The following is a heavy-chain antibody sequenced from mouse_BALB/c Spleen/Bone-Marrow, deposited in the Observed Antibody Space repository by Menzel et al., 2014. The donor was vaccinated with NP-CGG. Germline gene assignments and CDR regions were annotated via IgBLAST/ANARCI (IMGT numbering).Heavy chain of an antibody. V-gene: IGHV14-3*02. CDR2: IDPANGNT. CDR1: GFNIKDTY. D-gene: IGHD1-1*01. J-gene: IGHJ2*01. Sequence: VQLQQSGAELVKPGASVKLSCTASGFNIKDTYMHWVKQRPEQGLEWIGRIDPANGNTKYDPKFQGKATITADTCSNTAYLQLSSLTSEDTAVYYCARYYYGSSLFDYWGQGTTPTVSS. CDR3: ARYYYGSSLFDY.